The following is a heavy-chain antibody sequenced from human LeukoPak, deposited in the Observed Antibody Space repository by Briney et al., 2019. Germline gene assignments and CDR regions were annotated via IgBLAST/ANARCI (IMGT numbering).Heavy chain of an antibody. J-gene: IGHJ4*02. CDR2: ISYDGSNK. Sequence: GGSLRLSCAASEFMFSRYGMHWVRQAPGKGLEWVAVISYDGSNKYYADSVKGRFTISRDNSKNTLYLQMNSLRAEDTAVYYCARGGGLVSQNYWGQGTLVTVSS. CDR1: EFMFSRYG. V-gene: IGHV3-30*19. D-gene: IGHD6-19*01. CDR3: ARGGGLVSQNY.